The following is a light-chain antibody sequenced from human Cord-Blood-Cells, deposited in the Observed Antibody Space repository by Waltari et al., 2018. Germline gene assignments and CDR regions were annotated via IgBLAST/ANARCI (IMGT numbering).Light chain of an antibody. J-gene: IGKJ4*01. CDR3: QQRSNWPLT. CDR2: DAS. CDR1: QSVTSY. Sequence: EIVLTQYPVTLSLSQGERAPLPCRASQSVTSYLAWYQHKPGQAPSLLSYDASNSATAIPVRFSGSGSGTDFTLTISSLEPEDFAVYYCQQRSNWPLTFGGGTKVEIK. V-gene: IGKV3-11*01.